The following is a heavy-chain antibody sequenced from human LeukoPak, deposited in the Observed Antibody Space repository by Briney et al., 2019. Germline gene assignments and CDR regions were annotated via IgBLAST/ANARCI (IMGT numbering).Heavy chain of an antibody. Sequence: SETLSLTCTVSGGSISSSSYYWGWIRQPPGKGLEWIGSIYYSGSTYYNPSLKSRVTISVDTSKNQFSLKLNSVTAADTAVYYCARGAYYYDSSGFLSNWFDPWGQGTLVTVSS. J-gene: IGHJ5*02. CDR2: IYYSGST. V-gene: IGHV4-39*01. CDR3: ARGAYYYDSSGFLSNWFDP. D-gene: IGHD3-22*01. CDR1: GGSISSSSYY.